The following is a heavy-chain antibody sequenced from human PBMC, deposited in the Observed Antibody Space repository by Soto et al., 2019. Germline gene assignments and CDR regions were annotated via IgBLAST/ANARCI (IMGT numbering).Heavy chain of an antibody. V-gene: IGHV1-69*13. CDR1: GGTFSSYA. Sequence: RASVKVSCKASGGTFSSYAISWVRQAPGQGLEWMGGIIPIFGTANYAQKFQGRVTITADESTSTAYMELSSLRSEDTAVYYCARATTYLSREYYFDYWGQGTLVTVSS. CDR2: IIPIFGTA. D-gene: IGHD4-17*01. J-gene: IGHJ4*02. CDR3: ARATTYLSREYYFDY.